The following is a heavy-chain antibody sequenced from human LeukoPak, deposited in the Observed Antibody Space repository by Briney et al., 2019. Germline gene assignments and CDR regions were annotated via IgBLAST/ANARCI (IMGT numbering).Heavy chain of an antibody. Sequence: PSETLSLTCAVYGGSFNGYYWSWIRQPPGKGLEWIGEINHSGSTNYNPSLKSRVTISVDTSKNQFSLKLSSVTAADTAVYYCARADTATRNTYWGQGTLVTVSS. V-gene: IGHV4-34*01. CDR2: INHSGST. CDR3: ARADTATRNTY. D-gene: IGHD5-18*01. CDR1: GGSFNGYY. J-gene: IGHJ4*02.